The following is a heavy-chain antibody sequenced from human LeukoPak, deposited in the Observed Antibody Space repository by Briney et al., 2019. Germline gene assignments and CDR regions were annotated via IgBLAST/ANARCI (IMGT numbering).Heavy chain of an antibody. J-gene: IGHJ4*02. CDR3: VREFRYRFDN. D-gene: IGHD1-1*01. V-gene: IGHV3-11*04. CDR2: ISSDGTAN. CDR1: GFIFSDYY. Sequence: PGGSLRLSCAASGFIFSDYYMSWIRQAPGKGLEFVSYISSDGTANYYADSVKGRFTISGDNAQNSVYLEMTNLRAEDTAVYYCVREFRYRFDNWGQGTVVTVSS.